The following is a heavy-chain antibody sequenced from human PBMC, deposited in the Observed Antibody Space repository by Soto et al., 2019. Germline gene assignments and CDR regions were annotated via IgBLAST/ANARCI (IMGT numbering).Heavy chain of an antibody. D-gene: IGHD3-22*01. V-gene: IGHV3-30*03. J-gene: IGHJ4*02. CDR1: GFTFSSYG. CDR2: ISYDGSNR. Sequence: GGSLRLSCAASGFTFSSYGMHWVRQAPGKGPEWVAVISYDGSNRYYADSVKGRFTISRDNSKNTLYLQMNSLRAEDTAVYYCCYYYDSSGYNQGFDYWGQGTLVTVSS. CDR3: CYYYDSSGYNQGFDY.